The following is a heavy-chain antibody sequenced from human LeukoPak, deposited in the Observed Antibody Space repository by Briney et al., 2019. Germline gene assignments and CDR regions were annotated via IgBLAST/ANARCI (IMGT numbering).Heavy chain of an antibody. D-gene: IGHD3-10*01. J-gene: IGHJ4*02. V-gene: IGHV3-21*01. Sequence: PGGSLRLSCAASGFTFSSYSMNWVRQAPGKGLEWVSSISSSSSYIYYADSVKGRFTISRDNAKNSLYLQMNSLRAEDTAVYYCARDLRVAAGSFDYWGQGTLVTVSS. CDR1: GFTFSSYS. CDR2: ISSSSSYI. CDR3: ARDLRVAAGSFDY.